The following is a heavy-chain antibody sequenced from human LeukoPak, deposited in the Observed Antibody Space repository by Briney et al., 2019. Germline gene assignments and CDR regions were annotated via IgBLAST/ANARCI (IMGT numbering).Heavy chain of an antibody. V-gene: IGHV4-34*01. CDR3: ARVQYSSSSRDY. J-gene: IGHJ4*02. CDR2: INLSGST. CDR1: GGSFSGYY. Sequence: PSETLSLTCAVYGGSFSGYYWSWIRQPPGKGLEWIGEINLSGSTNYNPSLKSRVTISVDTSKTQFSLKLSSVTAADTAVYYCARVQYSSSSRDYWGEGTLVTVSS. D-gene: IGHD6-6*01.